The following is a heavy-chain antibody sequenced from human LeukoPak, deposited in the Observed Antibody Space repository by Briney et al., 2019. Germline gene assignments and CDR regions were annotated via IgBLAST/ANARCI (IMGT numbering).Heavy chain of an antibody. CDR1: GFTFDDYA. Sequence: GGSLRLSCAASGFTFDDYAMHWVRQAPGKGLEWVSAITWNSASIIYAPSVKGRFTISRDNAKNSLYLQMDSLRAEDTALYYCAKDSNTYYYASGSRGPYYYYGMDVWGQGTTVTVSS. V-gene: IGHV3-9*01. J-gene: IGHJ6*02. D-gene: IGHD3-10*01. CDR3: AKDSNTYYYASGSRGPYYYYGMDV. CDR2: ITWNSASI.